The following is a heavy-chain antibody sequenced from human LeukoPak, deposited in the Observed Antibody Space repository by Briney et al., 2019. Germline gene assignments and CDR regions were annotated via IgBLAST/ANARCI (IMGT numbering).Heavy chain of an antibody. CDR2: IKQDGSEK. Sequence: GGSLSLSRAASGFTLSSYWMSWVRQAPGKGLKWVANIKQDGSEKYYVDSVKGRFTISRDNAKNSLYLQMNSLRAEDTAVYYCARDYYDSSGYYKYYFDCWGQGTLVTVSS. CDR1: GFTLSSYW. J-gene: IGHJ4*02. D-gene: IGHD3-22*01. V-gene: IGHV3-7*01. CDR3: ARDYYDSSGYYKYYFDC.